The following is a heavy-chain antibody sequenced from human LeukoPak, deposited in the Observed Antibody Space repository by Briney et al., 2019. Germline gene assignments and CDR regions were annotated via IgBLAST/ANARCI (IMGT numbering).Heavy chain of an antibody. CDR2: IDWDDDK. Sequence: SGPALVKPTQTLTLTCTFSGFSLSTSGMCVSWIRQPPGKALEWLARIDWDDDKYYSTSLRTRLTISKDTSKNQVVLTMANMDPVDTASYYCARMGCGSYPNYFDYWGQGTWSPSPQ. CDR3: ARMGCGSYPNYFDY. J-gene: IGHJ4*02. D-gene: IGHD1-26*01. V-gene: IGHV2-70*11. CDR1: GFSLSTSGMC.